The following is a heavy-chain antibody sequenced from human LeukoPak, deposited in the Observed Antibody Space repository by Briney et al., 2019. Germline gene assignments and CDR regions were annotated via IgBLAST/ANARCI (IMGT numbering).Heavy chain of an antibody. D-gene: IGHD2-21*02. CDR3: ARDDGGDFNDAFDI. Sequence: PGGSLRLSCAASGFTFSSYWMSWVRQAPGKGLEWVANIKQDGSEKYYVDSVKGRFTISRDNAQKSLYLQMNSLRAEDTAVYYCARDDGGDFNDAFDIWGQGTMVAVSS. CDR2: IKQDGSEK. V-gene: IGHV3-7*01. J-gene: IGHJ3*02. CDR1: GFTFSSYW.